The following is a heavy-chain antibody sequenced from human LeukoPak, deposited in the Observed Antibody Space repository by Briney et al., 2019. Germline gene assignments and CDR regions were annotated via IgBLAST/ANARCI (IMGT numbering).Heavy chain of an antibody. CDR3: ARAPPGTPADY. Sequence: GGSLRLSCAASGFTFSSYWMSWVRQAPGKGLEWVANIKQDGSEKYYVDSVKGRFTISRDNAKNSLYLQMNNLRSEDTAVYYCARAPPGTPADYWGPGTLVAVSP. CDR1: GFTFSSYW. CDR2: IKQDGSEK. J-gene: IGHJ4*02. V-gene: IGHV3-7*01. D-gene: IGHD6-13*01.